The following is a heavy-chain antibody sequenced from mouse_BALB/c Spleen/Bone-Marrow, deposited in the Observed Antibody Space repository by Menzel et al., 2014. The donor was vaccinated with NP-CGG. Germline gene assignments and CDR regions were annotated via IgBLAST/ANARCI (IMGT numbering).Heavy chain of an antibody. CDR2: INPYNGDT. CDR1: GYSFTGYF. CDR3: ARCNYRYDGDFDY. V-gene: IGHV1-20*02. D-gene: IGHD2-14*01. Sequence: EVQLQQSGPELVKPGAPVKISCKASGYSFTGYFMNWVMQSHGKSLEWIGRINPYNGDTFYNQKFKGKATLTVDKSSSTAHMQLRSLASEDAAGYYCARCNYRYDGDFDYWGQGTTLTVSS. J-gene: IGHJ2*01.